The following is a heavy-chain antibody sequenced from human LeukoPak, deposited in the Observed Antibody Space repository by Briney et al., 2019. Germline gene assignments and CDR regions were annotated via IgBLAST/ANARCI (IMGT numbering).Heavy chain of an antibody. D-gene: IGHD6-13*01. CDR1: GGSFSDYY. V-gene: IGHV4-34*01. CDR2: INHSGST. Sequence: PSETLSLTCAVYGGSFSDYYWSWIRQPPGKGLEWIGEINHSGSTNYNPSPKSRVTISVDTSKNQFSLKLNSVTAADTAVYYCARVKAAAGVYYYYMDVWGKGTTVTVSS. J-gene: IGHJ6*03. CDR3: ARVKAAAGVYYYYMDV.